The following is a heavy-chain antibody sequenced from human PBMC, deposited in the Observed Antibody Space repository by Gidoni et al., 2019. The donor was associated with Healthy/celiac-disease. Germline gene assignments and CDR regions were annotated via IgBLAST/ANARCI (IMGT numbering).Heavy chain of an antibody. CDR2: ISGSGGST. D-gene: IGHD3-3*01. CDR1: GFPFSSHA. Sequence: EVQLLESGGGLVQPGGSLRLSCAASGFPFSSHAMSWVRQAPGKGLEWVSAISGSGGSTYYADSVKGRFTISRDNSKNTLYLQMNSLRAEDTAVYYCAKEDYDFWSGYYSFDYWGQGTLVTVSS. CDR3: AKEDYDFWSGYYSFDY. J-gene: IGHJ4*02. V-gene: IGHV3-23*01.